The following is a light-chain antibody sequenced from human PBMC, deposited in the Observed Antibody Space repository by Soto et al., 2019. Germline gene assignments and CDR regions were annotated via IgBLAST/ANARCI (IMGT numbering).Light chain of an antibody. CDR1: QGISSY. CDR3: QQLNSYPPA. J-gene: IGKJ4*01. Sequence: DIQLTQSPSFLSASVGDRVTITCRASQGISSYLARYQQKPEKAPKLLIYAPSTSQGRVPSRFSGSGSGTEFSRTIGSLQPEDFEAYYCQQLNSYPPACGGGTKVESK. V-gene: IGKV1-9*01. CDR2: APS.